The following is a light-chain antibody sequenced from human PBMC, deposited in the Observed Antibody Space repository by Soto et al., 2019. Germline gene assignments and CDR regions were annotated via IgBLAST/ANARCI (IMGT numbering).Light chain of an antibody. Sequence: QSALTQPASVSGSPGQSITISCTGTSSDIGGYNFVSWYQQHPGKGPKLMMYDVTNRPPGLSDRFSGSKSGNTASLTISGLQAEDEADYYCSSYTTSSTLVFGGGTKLTVL. V-gene: IGLV2-14*03. J-gene: IGLJ3*02. CDR3: SSYTTSSTLV. CDR2: DVT. CDR1: SSDIGGYNF.